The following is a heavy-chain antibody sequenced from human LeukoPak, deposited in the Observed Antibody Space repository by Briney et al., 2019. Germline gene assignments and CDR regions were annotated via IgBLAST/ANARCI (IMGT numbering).Heavy chain of an antibody. CDR1: GGTFSDLA. CDR3: ASADDHWNHGFQH. CDR2: ILPVFGTP. Sequence: SVKVSFKSSGGTFSDLALSWLRQVPGQGLEWMGGILPVFGTPNYAQKFEGRVTITTDESTTTGYIEISGLTSEDTALYYCASADDHWNHGFQHWGQGSVVTVSS. V-gene: IGHV1-69*05. J-gene: IGHJ4*02. D-gene: IGHD1-1*01.